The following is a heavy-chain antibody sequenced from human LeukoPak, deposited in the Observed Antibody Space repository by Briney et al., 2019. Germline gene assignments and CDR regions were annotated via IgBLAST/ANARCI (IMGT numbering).Heavy chain of an antibody. D-gene: IGHD2/OR15-2a*01. J-gene: IGHJ4*02. CDR1: GFSFSSYG. CDR2: ISYDGSNE. Sequence: GGSLRLSCAASGFSFSSYGMHWVRQAPGKGLEWVAVISYDGSNEYFADSVKGRFTISRDNSKNTLYLQMNSLRPEDTAVYYCAKDLGVGAYLLFDYITSGLDSWGQGTLVTVSS. V-gene: IGHV3-30*18. CDR3: AKDLGVGAYLLFDYITSGLDS.